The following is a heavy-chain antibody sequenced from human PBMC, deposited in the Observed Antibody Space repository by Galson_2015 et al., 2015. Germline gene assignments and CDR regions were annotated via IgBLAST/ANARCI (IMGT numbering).Heavy chain of an antibody. CDR3: ARMRRFCGSTSCHRSGFDI. Sequence: SVKVSCKASGYIFTSYDINWVRQAPGQGLEWVGWMNPTSGNTDYEQKFQGRVTMTRNTSISTAYMELSSLRHDDTAVYYCARMRRFCGSTSCHRSGFDIWGHGTLVTVSS. J-gene: IGHJ3*02. D-gene: IGHD2-2*01. CDR2: MNPTSGNT. CDR1: GYIFTSYD. V-gene: IGHV1-8*01.